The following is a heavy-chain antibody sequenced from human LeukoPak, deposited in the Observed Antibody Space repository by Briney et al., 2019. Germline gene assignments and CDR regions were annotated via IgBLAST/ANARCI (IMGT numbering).Heavy chain of an antibody. CDR2: IYYSGST. CDR1: GGSISSYY. CDR3: ARVGGGSGSYFLDP. Sequence: SETLSLTCTVSGGSISSYYWSWIRQPPGKGLEWIGYIYYSGSTNYNPSLKSRVTILVDTSKNQFSLKLSSVTAADTAVYYCARVGGGSGSYFLDPWGQGTLVTVSS. V-gene: IGHV4-59*01. J-gene: IGHJ5*02. D-gene: IGHD3-10*01.